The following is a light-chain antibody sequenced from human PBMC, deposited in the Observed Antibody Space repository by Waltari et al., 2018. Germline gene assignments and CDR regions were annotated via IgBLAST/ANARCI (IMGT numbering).Light chain of an antibody. J-gene: IGKJ2*01. CDR2: GAS. CDR3: QQYNDWPPT. Sequence: EIVMTQSPATLSVSVGERATLSCRASQRFGSNLAWYQLKPGQAPRLLLSGASTRATGIPARFSGSGSGTEFTLTISSLQSEDFAVYYCQQYNDWPPTFGQGTKLEIE. V-gene: IGKV3-15*01. CDR1: QRFGSN.